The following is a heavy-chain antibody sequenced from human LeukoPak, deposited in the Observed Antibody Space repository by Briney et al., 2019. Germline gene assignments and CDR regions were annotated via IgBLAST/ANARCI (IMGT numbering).Heavy chain of an antibody. CDR3: ARLVWLGESPGSWFDS. Sequence: SETLSLTCSVSGGSITSHFWSWIRQPPGKCLEWIGYIHYSGSTNYNPSLKSRVTISPDTSKNQLSLKLNSVTAADTAVYYCARLVWLGESPGSWFDSWGQGTLVTVSS. CDR1: GGSITSHF. CDR2: IHYSGST. J-gene: IGHJ5*01. D-gene: IGHD3-10*01. V-gene: IGHV4-59*11.